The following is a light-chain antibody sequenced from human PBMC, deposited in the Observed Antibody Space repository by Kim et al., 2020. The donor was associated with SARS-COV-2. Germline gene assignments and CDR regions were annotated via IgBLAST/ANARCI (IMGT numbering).Light chain of an antibody. CDR1: QSISSY. Sequence: SVGDRVTITCRASQSISSYLNWYQQKPGKAPKLLIYAASSLQSGVSSRFSRSGSGTDFTLTISSLQPEDFASYYCQQSYSTPPRTFGQGTKVDIK. CDR2: AAS. CDR3: QQSYSTPPRT. J-gene: IGKJ1*01. V-gene: IGKV1-39*01.